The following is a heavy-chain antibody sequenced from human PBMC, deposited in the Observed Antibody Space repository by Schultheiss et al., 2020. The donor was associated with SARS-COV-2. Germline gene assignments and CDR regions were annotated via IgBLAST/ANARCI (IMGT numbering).Heavy chain of an antibody. CDR3: ARDLSMRSAHQWLGYYYYYGLDV. Sequence: GGSLRLSCVVSGFTFNNYGMHWVRQAPGKGLEWVAVIWYDGSNKYYADSVKGRFTVSRDNSKNTLFLQMNSLRAEDTAVYYCARDLSMRSAHQWLGYYYYYGLDVWGQGTTVTVSS. CDR2: IWYDGSNK. V-gene: IGHV3-33*08. CDR1: GFTFNNYG. D-gene: IGHD6-19*01. J-gene: IGHJ6*02.